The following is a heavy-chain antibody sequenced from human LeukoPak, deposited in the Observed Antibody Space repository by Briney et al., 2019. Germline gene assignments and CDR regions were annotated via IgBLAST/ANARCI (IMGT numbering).Heavy chain of an antibody. CDR2: IHSGGST. CDR1: GFTVSSNY. D-gene: IGHD6-19*01. V-gene: IGHV3-66*01. J-gene: IGHJ4*02. Sequence: GGSLRLSCAASGFTVSSNYMSWVRQAPGKGLEWVSIIHSGGSTYYADSVKGRFTISRDNSKNTLYLQMNSLRAEDTAVYYCAKDPIAVAGVLFDYWGQGTLVTVSS. CDR3: AKDPIAVAGVLFDY.